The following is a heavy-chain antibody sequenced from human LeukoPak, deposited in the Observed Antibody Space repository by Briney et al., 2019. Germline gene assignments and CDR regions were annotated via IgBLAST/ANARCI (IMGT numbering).Heavy chain of an antibody. CDR1: GFTFSDYV. CDR2: ISSYSSTI. V-gene: IGHV3-48*01. CDR3: ARGGYYDSSEDY. J-gene: IGHJ4*02. D-gene: IGHD3-22*01. Sequence: GGSLRLSCAASGFTFSDYVMNWVRQAPGKGLEWVSYISSYSSTIYYADSVKGRFAISRDNAKNSLYLQMNSLRAEDTAVYYCARGGYYDSSEDYWGQGTLVTVSS.